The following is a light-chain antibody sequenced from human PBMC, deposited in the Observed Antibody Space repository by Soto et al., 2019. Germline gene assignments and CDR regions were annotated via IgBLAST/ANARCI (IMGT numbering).Light chain of an antibody. V-gene: IGKV1-39*01. J-gene: IGKJ1*01. Sequence: DIQMTQSPSSLSASIGDRVTSTCRASETISKYLSWYQQKPGEAPNLLVYVASTLQSGVPSRFSGSGSGTVFTLTINSLQPEDFATYYCQQSYTSPWTFGQGTKVDIK. CDR3: QQSYTSPWT. CDR1: ETISKY. CDR2: VAS.